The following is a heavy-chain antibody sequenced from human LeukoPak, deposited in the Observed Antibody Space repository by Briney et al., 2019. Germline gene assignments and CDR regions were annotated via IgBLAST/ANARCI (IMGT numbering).Heavy chain of an antibody. Sequence: PSETLSLTCTLSGGSISAYYWSWVRQAPGKGLEWVSSISSTNSYTHYADSVTGRFTISRDNAKNSLSLQMNSLRAEDTAVYYCAGRGCSNGICHFDYWGQGTLVTVSS. D-gene: IGHD2-8*01. J-gene: IGHJ4*02. V-gene: IGHV3-11*06. CDR1: GGSISAYY. CDR3: AGRGCSNGICHFDY. CDR2: ISSTNSYT.